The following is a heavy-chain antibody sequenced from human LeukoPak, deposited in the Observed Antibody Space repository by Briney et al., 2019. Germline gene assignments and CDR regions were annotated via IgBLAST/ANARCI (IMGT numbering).Heavy chain of an antibody. D-gene: IGHD3-3*01. CDR2: ISSSSSSK. Sequence: QPGGSLRLSCAAPGFTFSSYSVNWVRQAPGKGLEWVSYISSSSSSKKYADSVKGRFTISRDNAKNSLFLQMNSLRAEDTAVYYCARVPLNGYDTADYWGQGTLVTVSS. J-gene: IGHJ4*02. CDR3: ARVPLNGYDTADY. CDR1: GFTFSSYS. V-gene: IGHV3-48*04.